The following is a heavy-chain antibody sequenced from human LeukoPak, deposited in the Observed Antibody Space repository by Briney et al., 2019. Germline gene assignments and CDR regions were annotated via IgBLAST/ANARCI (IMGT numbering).Heavy chain of an antibody. D-gene: IGHD5-24*01. CDR2: ISYDGSNR. CDR1: GFTFSSYA. Sequence: PGGSLRLSCAASGFTFSSYAMHWVRQAPGKGLEWVAVISYDGSNRYYADSVKGRFTISRDNSKNTLYLQMNSLRAEDTAVYYCARVNVEMATISAFDIWGQGTMVTVSS. V-gene: IGHV3-30-3*01. J-gene: IGHJ3*02. CDR3: ARVNVEMATISAFDI.